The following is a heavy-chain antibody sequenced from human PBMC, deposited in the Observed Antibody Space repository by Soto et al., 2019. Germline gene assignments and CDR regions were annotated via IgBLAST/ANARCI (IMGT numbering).Heavy chain of an antibody. D-gene: IGHD6-19*01. CDR3: ARHPRAGYSSGYPTLNFDY. J-gene: IGHJ4*02. V-gene: IGHV5-10-1*01. CDR2: IDPSDSYT. CDR1: GYSFTSYW. Sequence: PGESLKISCKGSGYSFTSYWISWVRQMPGKGLEWMGRIDPSDSYTNYSPSFQGHVTISADKSISTAYLQWSSLKASDTAMYYCARHPRAGYSSGYPTLNFDYWGQGTLVTVSS.